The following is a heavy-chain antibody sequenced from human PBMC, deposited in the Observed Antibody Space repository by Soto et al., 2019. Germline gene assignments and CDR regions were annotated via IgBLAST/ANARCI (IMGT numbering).Heavy chain of an antibody. CDR2: INPSGGST. CDR3: ASGSIAAPYYYYGMDV. J-gene: IGHJ6*02. CDR1: GYTFTSHY. V-gene: IGHV1-46*01. Sequence: ASVKVSCKASGYTFTSHYMHWVRQAPGQGLEWMGIINPSGGSTSYAQKFQGRVTMTRDTSTSTVYMELSSLRSEDTAVYYCASGSIAAPYYYYGMDVWGQGTTVTV. D-gene: IGHD6-6*01.